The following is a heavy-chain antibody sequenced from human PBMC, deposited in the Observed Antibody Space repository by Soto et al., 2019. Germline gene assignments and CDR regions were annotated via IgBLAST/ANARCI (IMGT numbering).Heavy chain of an antibody. V-gene: IGHV1-69*13. Sequence: SVKVSCKASGGTFSTYAIDWVRQAPGQGLEWMGGIIPLFGTAKHAQNFQGRITITADESTNTAYMELRSLRSQDTAVYYCARGVHYDSSGYYYFYWGQGTLVTAPQ. J-gene: IGHJ4*02. D-gene: IGHD3-22*01. CDR2: IIPLFGTA. CDR1: GGTFSTYA. CDR3: ARGVHYDSSGYYYFY.